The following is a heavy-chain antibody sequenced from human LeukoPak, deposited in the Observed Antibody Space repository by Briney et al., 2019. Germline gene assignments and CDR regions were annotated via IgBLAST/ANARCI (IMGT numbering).Heavy chain of an antibody. V-gene: IGHV1-18*01. J-gene: IGHJ4*02. CDR2: ISAYNGNT. CDR1: GYTFTSYG. Sequence: ASVKVSCKASGYTFTSYGISWVRQAPGQGLEWMGWISAYNGNTNYAQKLQGRVTMTTDTSTSTAYMELRSLRSDDTAVYYCARDLWSDGSGIVYYWGQGTLVTVSS. CDR3: ARDLWSDGSGIVYY. D-gene: IGHD3-10*01.